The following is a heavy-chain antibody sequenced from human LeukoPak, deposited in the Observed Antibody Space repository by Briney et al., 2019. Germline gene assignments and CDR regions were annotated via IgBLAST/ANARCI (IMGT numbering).Heavy chain of an antibody. J-gene: IGHJ4*02. CDR3: ARLGYCSGGSCHHDY. V-gene: IGHV4-39*01. CDR1: GGSISSNIYY. Sequence: KSSETLSLTCTVSGGSISSNIYYWAWIRQPPGKGLEWIGTIYFSGSTHYNPSLKSRVTISVDTSKNQFSLKLTSVTAADTAVYYCARLGYCSGGSCHHDYWGQGTLVTVSS. CDR2: IYFSGST. D-gene: IGHD2-15*01.